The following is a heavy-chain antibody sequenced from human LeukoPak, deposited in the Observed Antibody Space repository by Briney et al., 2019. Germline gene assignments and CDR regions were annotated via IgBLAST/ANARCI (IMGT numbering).Heavy chain of an antibody. Sequence: GGSLRLSCAASGFTFSSYDMHWVRQATGKGLEWVSAIGTAGDTYYPGSVKGRFTISRENAKNSLYLQMNSPRAGDTAVYYCARATRDDAFDIWGQGTMVTVSS. CDR1: GFTFSSYD. V-gene: IGHV3-13*01. CDR2: IGTAGDT. J-gene: IGHJ3*02. CDR3: ARATRDDAFDI.